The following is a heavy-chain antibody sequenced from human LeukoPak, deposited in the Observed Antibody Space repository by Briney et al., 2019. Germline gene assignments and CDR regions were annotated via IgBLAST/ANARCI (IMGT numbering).Heavy chain of an antibody. J-gene: IGHJ4*02. Sequence: SETLSLTCAVYGGSFSGYYWSWIRQPPGKGLEWIGEINHSGSTNYNPSLKSRVTISVDTSKNQFPLKLSSVTAADTAVYYCPRGSPDSSIAARVFDYWGQGTLVTVSS. D-gene: IGHD6-6*01. CDR3: PRGSPDSSIAARVFDY. CDR1: GGSFSGYY. CDR2: INHSGST. V-gene: IGHV4-34*01.